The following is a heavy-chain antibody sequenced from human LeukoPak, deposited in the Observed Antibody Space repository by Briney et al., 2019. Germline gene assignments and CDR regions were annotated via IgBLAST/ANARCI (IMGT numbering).Heavy chain of an antibody. CDR3: TTDSYDYGSFDY. CDR2: IKSKTDGGTT. Sequence: PGGSLRLSCAASKFTFSDAWMSWVRQAPGKGLEWVGRIKSKTDGGTTDYAAPVKGRFTISRDDSKNTLYLQMNSLKTEDTAVYYCTTDSYDYGSFDYWGQGTLVTVSS. J-gene: IGHJ4*02. V-gene: IGHV3-15*01. CDR1: KFTFSDAW. D-gene: IGHD4-17*01.